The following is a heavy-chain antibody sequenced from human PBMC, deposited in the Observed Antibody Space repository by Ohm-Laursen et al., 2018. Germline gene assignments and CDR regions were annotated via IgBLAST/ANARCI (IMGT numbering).Heavy chain of an antibody. J-gene: IGHJ1*01. D-gene: IGHD4-23*01. CDR1: GASINSHH. Sequence: GTLSLTCTVSGASINSHHWSFIRQPPGKGLEWIGHISYTGYTSYKSSLKSRVTISLDTSRKHFSLRLTSLAAADTAVYYCARGSNEYGGLYFPHWGQGTLVTVSS. CDR3: ARGSNEYGGLYFPH. V-gene: IGHV4-59*11. CDR2: ISYTGYT.